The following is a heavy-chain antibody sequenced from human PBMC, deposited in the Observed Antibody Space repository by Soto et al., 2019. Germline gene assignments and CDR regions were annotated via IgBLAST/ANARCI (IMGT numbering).Heavy chain of an antibody. Sequence: EVQLLESGGGLVQPGGSLRLSCAASGFTFNNYAMTWVRQAPGKGLEWVSAISGGGDTTSYADSVKGRFTVSRDGSKNTLYLQMSSLRAEDTALSYCATGRGGSGSRTPLVDFWGQGTLVTVSS. V-gene: IGHV3-23*01. J-gene: IGHJ4*02. CDR2: ISGGGDTT. CDR1: GFTFNNYA. D-gene: IGHD3-10*01. CDR3: ATGRGGSGSRTPLVDF.